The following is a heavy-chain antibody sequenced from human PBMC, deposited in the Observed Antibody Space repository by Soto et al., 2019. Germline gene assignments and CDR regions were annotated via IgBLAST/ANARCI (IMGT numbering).Heavy chain of an antibody. J-gene: IGHJ5*02. Sequence: PSETLSLTCSVLGDSISGTRYYWGLIRQSPERGLEWMGIISHDGHAYYKPSLKSRVTLFADTSRNHFSLKMKSVNVAATALYFCAGQVYGDSLGGNWFEPWGQGALVTVSS. CDR3: AGQVYGDSLGGNWFEP. CDR2: ISHDGHA. D-gene: IGHD4-17*01. CDR1: GDSISGTRYY. V-gene: IGHV4-39*01.